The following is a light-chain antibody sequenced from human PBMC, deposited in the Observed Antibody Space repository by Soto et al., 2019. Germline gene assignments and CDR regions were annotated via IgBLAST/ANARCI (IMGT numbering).Light chain of an antibody. V-gene: IGKV1-5*01. CDR1: QTISNW. Sequence: DIQMTQSPSTLSASVGERVTISCRASQTISNWLAWYQQKPGKAPKLLIYDASSLESGVPSRFSGSGSGTEFTLTISSLQPEDFATYYCQQYNSLFGGGTKWIS. CDR2: DAS. CDR3: QQYNSL. J-gene: IGKJ4*01.